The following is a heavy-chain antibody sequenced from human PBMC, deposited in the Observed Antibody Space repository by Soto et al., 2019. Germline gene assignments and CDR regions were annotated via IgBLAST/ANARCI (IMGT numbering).Heavy chain of an antibody. CDR2: ISGSGGST. Sequence: EVQLLESGGGLVQPGGSLRLSCAASGFTFSSYAMSWVRQAPGKGLEWVSAISGSGGSTYYADSVKGRFTISRDNSRNPLYLQMNSLRDDDTDVYYCAKHAIVGVQAAGARFGGWLDYWGQGTLVTVSS. D-gene: IGHD2-2*01. V-gene: IGHV3-23*01. CDR1: GFTFSSYA. J-gene: IGHJ4*02. CDR3: AKHAIVGVQAAGARFGGWLDY.